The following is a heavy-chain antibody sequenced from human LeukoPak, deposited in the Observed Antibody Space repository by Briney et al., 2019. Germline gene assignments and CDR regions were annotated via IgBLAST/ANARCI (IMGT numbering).Heavy chain of an antibody. CDR1: GGSFSNYA. CDR2: ITPIVDIA. Sequence: SVKVSCKASGGSFSNYAFSWVRQAPGQGLEWMGRITPIVDIATYIQKFQGRVTITVNKFTSTAYMELSSLTSEDTAVYYCAKEDGGGYYDILTGYPDYWGQGTLVTVSS. J-gene: IGHJ4*02. D-gene: IGHD3-9*01. V-gene: IGHV1-69*04. CDR3: AKEDGGGYYDILTGYPDY.